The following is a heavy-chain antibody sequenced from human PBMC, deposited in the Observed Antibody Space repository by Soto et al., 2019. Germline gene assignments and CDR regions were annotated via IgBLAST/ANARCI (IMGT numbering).Heavy chain of an antibody. V-gene: IGHV3-74*01. J-gene: IGHJ4*02. CDR2: TKGDGTST. D-gene: IGHD2-8*02. CDR1: GFTFSDHW. CDR3: ARNVIWSSYDY. Sequence: EVQLVESGGGLVQPGGSLRLSCAASGFTFSDHWMHWVRQAPGKGLVWVSYTKGDGTSTRYADSVKGRFTISSDSAKSTLYLQMNSLRAEDKAVYYCARNVIWSSYDYWGQGALVTVSS.